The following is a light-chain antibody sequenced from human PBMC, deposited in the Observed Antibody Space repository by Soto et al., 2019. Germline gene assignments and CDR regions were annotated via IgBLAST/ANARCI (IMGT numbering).Light chain of an antibody. CDR3: CSYAVIYTVV. Sequence: QSVLTQPRSVSGSPGQSVTISCTGTSSDVGVYNYVFWYQQHPGKAPKHMIYDVTKRPPGVPDRFSGSKSANTASLTISGLQSDDEADYYVCSYAVIYTVVVGTGTKLTVL. V-gene: IGLV2-11*01. CDR1: SSDVGVYNY. J-gene: IGLJ1*01. CDR2: DVT.